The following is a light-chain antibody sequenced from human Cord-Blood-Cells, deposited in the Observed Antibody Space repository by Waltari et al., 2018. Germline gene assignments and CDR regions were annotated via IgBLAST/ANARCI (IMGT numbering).Light chain of an antibody. CDR3: SSYTSSSTNWV. Sequence: QSALTQPASVSGSPGQSITISCTGTSSDVGGYNYVSWYQQHPGKAPKLMIYDVSKPPSGVSTRFSGSKSGNTASLTISGLQAEDEADYYCSSYTSSSTNWVFGGGTKLTVL. CDR1: SSDVGGYNY. V-gene: IGLV2-14*01. J-gene: IGLJ3*02. CDR2: DVS.